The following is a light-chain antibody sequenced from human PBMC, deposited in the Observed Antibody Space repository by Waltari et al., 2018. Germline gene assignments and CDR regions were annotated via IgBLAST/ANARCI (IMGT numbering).Light chain of an antibody. J-gene: IGLJ3*02. CDR1: SGSVSTTYY. CDR3: VLSMGSGIWV. Sequence: QTVVTQEPSLSVSPGGTVPLTCGLSSGSVSTTYYPSWYQPAPGQAPRTLIFGTNTRSSGVPDRFSGSILDNKAALTITGAQADDESDYYCVLSMGSGIWVFGGGTKLTVL. CDR2: GTN. V-gene: IGLV8-61*01.